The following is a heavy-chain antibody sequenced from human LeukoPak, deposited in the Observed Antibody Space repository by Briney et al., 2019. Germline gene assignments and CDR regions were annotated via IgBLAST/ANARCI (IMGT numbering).Heavy chain of an antibody. CDR3: AKHPPAGGNFDY. CDR2: INPNSGGP. Sequence: GGSLRLSCAASGFTFSSYAMSWVRQTPGKGLEWLSAINPNSGGPFYAGSVQGRFTMSRDNSKNTLYLQMSSLRVEDTAIYYCAKHPPAGGNFDYWGQGTLVTVSS. D-gene: IGHD3-16*01. J-gene: IGHJ4*02. V-gene: IGHV3-23*01. CDR1: GFTFSSYA.